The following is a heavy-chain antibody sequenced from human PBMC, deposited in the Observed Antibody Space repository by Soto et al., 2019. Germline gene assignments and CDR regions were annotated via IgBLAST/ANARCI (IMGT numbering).Heavy chain of an antibody. J-gene: IGHJ4*02. CDR1: GDSITTNGYY. CDR3: ARSHYTYGLLIDY. CDR2: VYSTGST. V-gene: IGHV4-39*01. Sequence: SETLSLTCSVSGDSITTNGYYWGWIRKPPGKGLQWIGNVYSTGSTFSHPSLTSRVFISVDTSKNKFSLRLTSVTAADTAVYYCARSHYTYGLLIDYWGPGIMVTVSS. D-gene: IGHD2-8*01.